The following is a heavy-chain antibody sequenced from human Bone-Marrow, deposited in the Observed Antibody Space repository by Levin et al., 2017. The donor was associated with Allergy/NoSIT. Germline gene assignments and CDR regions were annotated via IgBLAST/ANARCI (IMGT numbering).Heavy chain of an antibody. CDR2: INQYGGEK. D-gene: IGHD3-22*01. Sequence: PGESLKISCEVSGFTFTNFWMNWIRQSPGKGPEWVATINQYGGEKYYLDSVKGRFTISRDYGKNFLYLQMNSLRVEDTAVYYCARDRTYFDASGDRRKDAFDVWGQGALVTV. J-gene: IGHJ3*01. CDR1: GFTFTNFW. V-gene: IGHV3-7*01. CDR3: ARDRTYFDASGDRRKDAFDV.